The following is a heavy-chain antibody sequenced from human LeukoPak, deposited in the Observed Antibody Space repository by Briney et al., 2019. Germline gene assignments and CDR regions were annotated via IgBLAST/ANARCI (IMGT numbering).Heavy chain of an antibody. Sequence: SETLSLTCAVYGGSFSGYYWSWIRQPPGKGLEWIGEINHSGSTNYIPSLKSRVTISVDTSKNQFSLKLSSVTAADTAVYYCARGRIVVVIPDAFDIWGQGTMVTVSS. CDR1: GGSFSGYY. V-gene: IGHV4-34*01. D-gene: IGHD3-22*01. J-gene: IGHJ3*02. CDR2: INHSGST. CDR3: ARGRIVVVIPDAFDI.